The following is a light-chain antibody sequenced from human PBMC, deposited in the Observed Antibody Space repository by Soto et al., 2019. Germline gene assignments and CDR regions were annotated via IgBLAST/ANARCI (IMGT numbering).Light chain of an antibody. CDR2: EVN. CDR3: SSYTSSNTLEV. Sequence: IRPGTVSGCTGQSISISCTGVSRDVGGSNYVSWYQHHPHRAPKLLIYEVNYRPSGVSSRFSGSKSGNTASLTISGLQAEDEADYYCSSYTSSNTLEVFGVGTKVTVL. V-gene: IGLV2-14*01. J-gene: IGLJ1*01. CDR1: SRDVGGSNY.